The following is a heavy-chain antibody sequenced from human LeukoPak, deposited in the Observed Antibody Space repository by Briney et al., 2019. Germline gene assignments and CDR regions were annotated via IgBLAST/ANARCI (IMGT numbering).Heavy chain of an antibody. CDR1: GYTFTSYA. D-gene: IGHD6-19*01. CDR2: INTNTGNP. J-gene: IGHJ4*02. V-gene: IGHV7-4-1*02. CDR3: ARGWRAIAVAGNLGY. Sequence: AASVKVSCKASGYTFTSYAMTWVRQAPGQGLEWMGWINTNTGNPTYAQGFTGRFVFSLDTSVSTAYLQTSSLKAEDTAVYYCARGWRAIAVAGNLGYWGQGTLVTVSS.